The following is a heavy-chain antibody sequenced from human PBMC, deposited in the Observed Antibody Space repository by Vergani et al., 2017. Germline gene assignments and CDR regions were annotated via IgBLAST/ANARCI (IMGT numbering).Heavy chain of an antibody. D-gene: IGHD4-17*01. CDR1: GYNFTSYA. Sequence: QVQLVQSGAEVKKPGASVKVSCKASGYNFTSYAMHWVRQAPGQRLEWMGWNNAGNGNTKYSQKFQGRVTITRDTSASTAYMELSSLRSEDTAVYYCARVGGWATVTNPRDYYYGMDVWGQGTTVTVSS. J-gene: IGHJ6*02. CDR3: ARVGGWATVTNPRDYYYGMDV. V-gene: IGHV1-3*01. CDR2: NNAGNGNT.